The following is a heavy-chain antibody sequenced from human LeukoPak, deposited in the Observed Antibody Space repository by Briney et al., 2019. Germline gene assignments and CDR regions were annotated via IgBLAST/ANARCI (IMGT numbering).Heavy chain of an antibody. Sequence: SETLSLTCTVSGGSIISDTYYWSWIRQPPGKGLEWIGYIYYSGSTNYNPSLKSRVTISVDTSKNQFSLKLSSVTAADTAVYYCARECSGGGSCNDAFDIWGQGTMVTVSS. CDR3: ARECSGGGSCNDAFDI. CDR1: GGSIISDTYY. CDR2: IYYSGST. V-gene: IGHV4-61*01. J-gene: IGHJ3*02. D-gene: IGHD2-15*01.